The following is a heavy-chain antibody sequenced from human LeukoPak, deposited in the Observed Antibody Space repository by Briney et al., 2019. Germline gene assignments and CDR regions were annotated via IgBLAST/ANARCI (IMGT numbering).Heavy chain of an antibody. V-gene: IGHV3-11*06. CDR2: ISSSSSNR. CDR1: GFTFSDYY. J-gene: IGHJ4*02. CDR3: ARAQYYLDS. Sequence: AGGSLRLSCAASGFTFSDYYMSWIRQAPGKGLEWVSYISSSSSNRNYADSVKVRFTISRDNAKNSLYLQMNSLRAEDTAVYYCARAQYYLDSWGQGTLVTVSS.